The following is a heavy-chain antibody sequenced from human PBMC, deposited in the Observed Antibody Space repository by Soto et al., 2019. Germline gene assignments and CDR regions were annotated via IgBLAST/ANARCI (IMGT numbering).Heavy chain of an antibody. Sequence: EVQLLESGGGLVQPGGSLRLSCAASGFTFSSYAMSWVRQAPGKGLEWVSGISGSGDSTYYADSVKGRFTISRDYSKNTLYLQMNSLRAEDTAVYYCAEGGPGVGGAGTGYFQHWGQGTLVTVSS. CDR2: ISGSGDST. D-gene: IGHD6-19*01. J-gene: IGHJ1*01. V-gene: IGHV3-23*01. CDR1: GFTFSSYA. CDR3: AEGGPGVGGAGTGYFQH.